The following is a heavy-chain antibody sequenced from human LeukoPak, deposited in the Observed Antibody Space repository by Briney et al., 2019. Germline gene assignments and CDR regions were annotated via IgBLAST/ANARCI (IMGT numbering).Heavy chain of an antibody. CDR3: VRALPKNSGGWLANYFDY. CDR1: GASARFSNHY. CDR2: IYYSGTT. D-gene: IGHD6-19*01. Sequence: SETLSLTCSVSGASARFSNHYWSWIRQPPWKPLEWIAYIYYSGTTKYNPSLKSRVTLSVDMLKNQFSLRLSSVTPADTAVYYCVRALPKNSGGWLANYFDYWGQGALVTVSS. V-gene: IGHV4-61*01. J-gene: IGHJ4*02.